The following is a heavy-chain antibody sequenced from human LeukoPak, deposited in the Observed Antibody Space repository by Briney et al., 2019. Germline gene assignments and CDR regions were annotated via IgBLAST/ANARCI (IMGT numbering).Heavy chain of an antibody. V-gene: IGHV3-74*01. D-gene: IGHD2-8*01. CDR2: INGDATAT. CDR1: GFSFINYA. CDR3: ARDKWWGASDH. J-gene: IGHJ4*02. Sequence: GGSLRLSCAASGFSFINYAMSWVRQAPGKGLMWVAQINGDATATNYAGSVKGRFTISRDNAKNTVHLQMSALTAEDTAVYYCARDKWWGASDHWGQGSLVTVSS.